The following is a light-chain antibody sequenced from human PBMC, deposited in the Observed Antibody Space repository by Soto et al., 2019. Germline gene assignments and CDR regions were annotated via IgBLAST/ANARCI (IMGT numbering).Light chain of an antibody. CDR1: SSNIGSNT. V-gene: IGLV1-44*01. CDR2: SDN. J-gene: IGLJ2*01. Sequence: QSVLTQPPSASGTLGQRVTISCSGSSSNIGSNTVNWYQQLPGTAPKLLIYSDNQRPSGVPDRFSVSKSGTSVSLAISGLQSDDEADYYCAAWDDSLNGLVFGGGTKLTVL. CDR3: AAWDDSLNGLV.